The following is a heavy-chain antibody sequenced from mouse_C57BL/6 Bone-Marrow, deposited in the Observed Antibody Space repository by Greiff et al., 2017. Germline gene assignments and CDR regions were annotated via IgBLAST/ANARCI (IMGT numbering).Heavy chain of an antibody. D-gene: IGHD1-1*01. CDR1: GFTFSSYA. CDR2: ISSGGDYI. CDR3: TREGKYYGSSYPFYAMDY. Sequence: EVKLVESGEGLVKPGGSLKLSCAASGFTFSSYAMSWVRQTPEKRLEWVAYISSGGDYIYYADNVQGRFTISRDNARNTLYLQMSSLKSEDTAMYYCTREGKYYGSSYPFYAMDYWGQGTSVTVSS. J-gene: IGHJ4*01. V-gene: IGHV5-9-1*02.